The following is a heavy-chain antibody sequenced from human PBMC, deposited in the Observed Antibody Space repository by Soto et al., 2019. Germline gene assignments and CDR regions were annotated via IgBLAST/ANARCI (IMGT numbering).Heavy chain of an antibody. J-gene: IGHJ6*02. D-gene: IGHD3-3*01. CDR2: VYPGDSDT. V-gene: IGHV5-51*01. CDR1: GYTFSKYW. CDR3: ARRLKDDSCSSPYYAAFDV. Sequence: GESLKISCQASGYTFSKYWIAWVRQMPGKGLEYVGIVYPGDSDTRYSPSFQGQVTISVDTSTSTAYMQWNSLKASDSAMYYCARRLKDDSCSSPYYAAFDVWVRGTTVTVSS.